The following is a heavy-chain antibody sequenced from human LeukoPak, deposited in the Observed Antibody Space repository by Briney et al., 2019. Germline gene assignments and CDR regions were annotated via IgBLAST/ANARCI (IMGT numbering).Heavy chain of an antibody. CDR2: IKQDGSEK. V-gene: IGHV3-7*01. J-gene: IGHJ5*02. CDR1: TSASTFIFSGYS. Sequence: PGGSLRLSCAASTSASTFIFSGYSMNWVRQAPGKGLEWVANIKQDGSEKYYVDSVKGRFTISRDNAKNSLYLQMNSLRAEDTAVYYCARDREEYSSSFEPYNWFDPWGQGTLVTVSS. D-gene: IGHD6-6*01. CDR3: ARDREEYSSSFEPYNWFDP.